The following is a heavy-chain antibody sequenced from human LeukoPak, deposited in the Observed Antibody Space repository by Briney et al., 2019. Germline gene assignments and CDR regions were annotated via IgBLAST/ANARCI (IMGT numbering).Heavy chain of an antibody. CDR1: GFTFTNYG. J-gene: IGHJ4*02. D-gene: IGHD3-3*01. CDR3: AKRLPRITIFGVALNY. Sequence: GRSLRLSCAASGFTFTNYGMHWVRQAPGKGLEWVAVIWYDGSIKYYADSVKGRFTISRDNSKNTLYLQMYSLRAEDTAVYYCAKRLPRITIFGVALNYWGQGTLVTVSS. CDR2: IWYDGSIK. V-gene: IGHV3-33*06.